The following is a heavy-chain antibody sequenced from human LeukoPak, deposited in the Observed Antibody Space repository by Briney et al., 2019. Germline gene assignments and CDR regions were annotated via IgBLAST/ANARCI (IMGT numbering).Heavy chain of an antibody. CDR3: ASVLYCGADCYSGRYFFDY. J-gene: IGHJ4*02. D-gene: IGHD2-21*02. V-gene: IGHV1-46*01. CDR2: INPSGDST. Sequence: GASVKVSFKASGYTFTSYDMHWVRQAPGQGLEWMGIINPSGDSTSYAQKFQGRVTMTRDTSTSTVYMELSSLGSEDTAVYYCASVLYCGADCYSGRYFFDYWGQGTLVTVSS. CDR1: GYTFTSYD.